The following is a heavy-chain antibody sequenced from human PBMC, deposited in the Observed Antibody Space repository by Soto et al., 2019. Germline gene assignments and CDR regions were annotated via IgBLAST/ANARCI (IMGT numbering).Heavy chain of an antibody. CDR1: GFTFSHHG. CDR2: IWYDGSKK. CDR3: ARGRCGYGSGGYYCVFDY. Sequence: GGSLRLSCAASGFTFSHHGMHWVRQAPGKGLEWVAFIWYDGSKKYYADSVKGRVIISRDNSKNTLDLQMDSLRVEDTAVYFCARGRCGYGSGGYYCVFDYWGQGTLVTVSS. D-gene: IGHD3-10*01. J-gene: IGHJ4*02. V-gene: IGHV3-33*01.